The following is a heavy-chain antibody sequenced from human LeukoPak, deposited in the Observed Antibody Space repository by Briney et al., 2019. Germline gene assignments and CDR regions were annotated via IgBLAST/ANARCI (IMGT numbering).Heavy chain of an antibody. CDR2: IYYSGST. J-gene: IGHJ6*03. CDR1: GGSISSYY. V-gene: IGHV4-59*01. CDR3: ARTLSGYDWDYYYYMDV. Sequence: PSETLSLTCTVSGGSISSYYWSWIRQPPGKGLEWIGYIYYSGSTNYNPSLKSRVTISVDTSKNQFSLKLSSVTAADTAVYYRARTLSGYDWDYYYYMDVWGKGTTVTISS. D-gene: IGHD5-12*01.